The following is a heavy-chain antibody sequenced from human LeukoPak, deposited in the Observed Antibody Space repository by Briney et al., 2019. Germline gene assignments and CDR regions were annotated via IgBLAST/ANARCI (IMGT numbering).Heavy chain of an antibody. CDR1: GFTFSSYA. CDR2: ISGSGGST. J-gene: IGHJ1*01. V-gene: IGHV3-23*01. Sequence: GGSLRLSCAASGFTFSSYAMSWVRQAPGKGLEWVSAISGSGGSTYYADSVKGRFTISGDNSKNTLYLQMNSLRAEDTAVYYCAKGRGAHYYDSSGYGRGYFQHWGQGTLVTVSS. D-gene: IGHD3-22*01. CDR3: AKGRGAHYYDSSGYGRGYFQH.